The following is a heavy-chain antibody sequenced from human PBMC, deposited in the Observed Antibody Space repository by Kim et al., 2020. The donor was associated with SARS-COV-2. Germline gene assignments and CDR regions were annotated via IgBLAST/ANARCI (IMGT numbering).Heavy chain of an antibody. CDR3: ARDKRYNNGWVHNGLDV. CDR1: GGYINNYY. CDR2: IYYSGPT. D-gene: IGHD6-19*01. J-gene: IGHJ6*02. Sequence: SETLSLTCTVSGGYINNYYWSWIRQPPGKGLEWIGQIYYSGPTNYNPSLQSRVTLSVDMSKNQFSLTLSSVTAADTAVYYCARDKRYNNGWVHNGLDVWGQGTTVTVSS. V-gene: IGHV4-59*01.